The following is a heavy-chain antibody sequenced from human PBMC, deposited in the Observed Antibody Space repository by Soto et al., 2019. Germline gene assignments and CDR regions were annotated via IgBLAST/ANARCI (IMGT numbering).Heavy chain of an antibody. V-gene: IGHV2-5*02. CDR1: GFSLSTGGVG. D-gene: IGHD2-21*02. Sequence: QITLKESGPSLVKPTQTLTLTCTFSGFSLSTGGVGVGWIRQPPGKALEWLALIYWDDDKRYSPSLRSRLTVTTATSKNQVVLTMTNMDPVDTATYYCAHSRCGGDCLQSYSSHYYYGMDVWGQGTTVTVSS. J-gene: IGHJ6*02. CDR2: IYWDDDK. CDR3: AHSRCGGDCLQSYSSHYYYGMDV.